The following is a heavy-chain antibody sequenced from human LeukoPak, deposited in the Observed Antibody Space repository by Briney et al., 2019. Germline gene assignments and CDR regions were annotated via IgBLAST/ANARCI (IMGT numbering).Heavy chain of an antibody. D-gene: IGHD2-15*01. V-gene: IGHV1-69*04. Sequence: SVKVSCKASGGTFSSYAISWVRQAPGQGLEWMGRIIPILGIANYAQKFQGRVTFTADKSTSTAYMELSSLRSEDTAVYYCARGYCSGGSCYWPFDYWGQGTLVTVSS. CDR3: ARGYCSGGSCYWPFDY. CDR2: IIPILGIA. CDR1: GGTFSSYA. J-gene: IGHJ4*02.